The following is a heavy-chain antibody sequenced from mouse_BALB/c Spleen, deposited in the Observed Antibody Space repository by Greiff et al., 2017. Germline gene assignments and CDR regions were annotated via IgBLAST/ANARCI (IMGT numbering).Heavy chain of an antibody. Sequence: QVQLQQPGAELVRPGASVKLSCTASGFSFTSYCMTWVQQSPGQGLEWIGMIHPSDSETRLNQKFKDKATLTVDKSSSTAYMQLSSPTSEDSAVYYCARRDYGSSYGYAMDYWGQGTTVTVSS. CDR1: GFSFTSYC. J-gene: IGHJ4*01. CDR2: IHPSDSET. V-gene: IGHV1-61*01. D-gene: IGHD1-1*01. CDR3: ARRDYGSSYGYAMDY.